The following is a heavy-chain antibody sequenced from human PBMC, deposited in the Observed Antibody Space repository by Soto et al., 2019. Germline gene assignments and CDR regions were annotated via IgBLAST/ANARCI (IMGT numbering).Heavy chain of an antibody. Sequence: QVQLMQSGAEVKKPGSSVKVSCKASGGTLSSYSISWVRQAPGQGLEWMGGIVHPSGTATYAQKFQGRVTITADASTSTAYMELTSLSSADTAVYYCAGDKYQLLYNWFDPWGQGTLVTVSS. CDR1: GGTLSSYS. CDR2: IVHPSGTA. D-gene: IGHD2-2*01. CDR3: AGDKYQLLYNWFDP. J-gene: IGHJ5*02. V-gene: IGHV1-69*01.